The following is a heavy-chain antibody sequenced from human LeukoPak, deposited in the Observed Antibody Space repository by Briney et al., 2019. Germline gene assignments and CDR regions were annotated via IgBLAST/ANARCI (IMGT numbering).Heavy chain of an antibody. D-gene: IGHD3-22*01. CDR1: GFTFGSYS. CDR3: ARGGDDSSGYYPYYFDY. CDR2: NSSSSSYK. J-gene: IGHJ4*02. Sequence: GGSLRLSCAVSGFTFGSYSMNWVRQAPGKGLECVSSNSSSSSYKYYADSVKGRFTISRDNAKNSLYLQMNSLRAEDTAVYYCARGGDDSSGYYPYYFDYWGQGTLVTVSS. V-gene: IGHV3-21*06.